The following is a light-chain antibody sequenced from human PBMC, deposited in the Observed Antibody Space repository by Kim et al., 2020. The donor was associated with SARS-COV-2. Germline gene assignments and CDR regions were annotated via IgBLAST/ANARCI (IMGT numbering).Light chain of an antibody. CDR3: HQHNNYR. Sequence: LSASIGDRVTISCRASQSVNSWLAWYQQKQGKAPKLLFYDASSLESGVPSRCSGSGAGTEFTLTISSRQPEDFATYYCHQHNNYRFGQGTKVDIK. CDR2: DAS. V-gene: IGKV1-5*01. CDR1: QSVNSW. J-gene: IGKJ1*01.